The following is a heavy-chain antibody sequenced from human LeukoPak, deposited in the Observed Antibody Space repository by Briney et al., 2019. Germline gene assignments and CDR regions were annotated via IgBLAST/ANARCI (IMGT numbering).Heavy chain of an antibody. J-gene: IGHJ6*02. CDR1: GGTFSSYA. D-gene: IGHD4-11*01. V-gene: IGHV1-69*13. CDR3: ARELQSMSYYYYGMDV. Sequence: ASVKVSCKASGGTFSSYAISWVRQAPGQGLEWMGGIIPIFGTANYAQKFQGRVTITADESTSTAYMELSSLRSEDTAVYYCARELQSMSYYYYGMDVWGQGTTVTVSS. CDR2: IIPIFGTA.